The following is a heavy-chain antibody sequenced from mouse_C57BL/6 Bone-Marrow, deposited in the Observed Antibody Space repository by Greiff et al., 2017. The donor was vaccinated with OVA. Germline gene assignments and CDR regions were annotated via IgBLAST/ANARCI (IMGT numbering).Heavy chain of an antibody. Sequence: EVKLVESGGDLVKPGGSLKLSCAASGFTFSSYGMSWVRQTPDKRLEWVATISSGGSYTYYPDSVKGRFTISRDNAKNTLYLQMSSLKSEDTAMYYCARHNYGSSPYWYFDVWGTGTTVTVSS. D-gene: IGHD1-1*01. CDR2: ISSGGSYT. CDR1: GFTFSSYG. CDR3: ARHNYGSSPYWYFDV. V-gene: IGHV5-6*01. J-gene: IGHJ1*03.